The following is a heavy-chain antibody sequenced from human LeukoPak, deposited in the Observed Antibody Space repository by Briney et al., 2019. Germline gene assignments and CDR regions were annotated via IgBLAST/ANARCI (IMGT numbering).Heavy chain of an antibody. CDR2: ISGDGVT. CDR3: AKGPDFGSGRAVHY. V-gene: IGHV3-23*01. J-gene: IGHJ4*02. CDR1: GFTFDDYD. Sequence: PGGSPRLSCAAPGFTFDDYDMSWVRQAPGKGLEWVSTISGDGVTFYADSVKGRFTISRDKSKSTLYLQMNSLRTDDTAIYYSAKGPDFGSGRAVHYWGQGSLVTVSS. D-gene: IGHD3-10*01.